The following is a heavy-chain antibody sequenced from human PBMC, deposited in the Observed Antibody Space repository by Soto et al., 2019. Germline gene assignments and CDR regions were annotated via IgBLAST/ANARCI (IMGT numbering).Heavy chain of an antibody. J-gene: IGHJ5*02. CDR1: CGSVSSGSYY. Sequence: SDTLSLTCTVSCGSVSSGSYYWSWIRQPPGKGLEWIGYIYYSGSTNYNPSLKSRVTISVDTSKNQFSLKLSSVTAADTAVYYCARDVGYCSGGSCSPGGNWFDPWGQGTLVTVSS. CDR2: IYYSGST. V-gene: IGHV4-61*01. D-gene: IGHD2-15*01. CDR3: ARDVGYCSGGSCSPGGNWFDP.